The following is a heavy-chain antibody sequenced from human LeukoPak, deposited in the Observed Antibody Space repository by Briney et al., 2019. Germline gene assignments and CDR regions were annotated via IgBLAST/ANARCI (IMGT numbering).Heavy chain of an antibody. D-gene: IGHD3-3*01. V-gene: IGHV3-21*01. CDR1: GFTFSSYS. Sequence: GGSLRLSCAASGFTFSSYSMNWVRQAPGKGLEWVSSISSSSSYIYYADSVKGRFTISRDNAKNSLYLQMNSLRAEDTAVYYCARVKGGKYYDFWSGYWYFDLWGCGTLVTVSS. J-gene: IGHJ2*01. CDR3: ARVKGGKYYDFWSGYWYFDL. CDR2: ISSSSSYI.